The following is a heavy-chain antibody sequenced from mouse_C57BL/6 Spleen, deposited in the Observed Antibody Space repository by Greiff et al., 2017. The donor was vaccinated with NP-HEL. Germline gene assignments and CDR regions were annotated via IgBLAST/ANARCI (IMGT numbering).Heavy chain of an antibody. CDR2: IDPENGDT. CDR3: TTSLSGTYYFDD. CDR1: GFNIKDDY. V-gene: IGHV14-4*01. D-gene: IGHD4-1*01. Sequence: VQLQQSGAELVRPGASVKLSCTASGFNIKDDYMHWVKQRPEQGLEWIGWIDPENGDTEYASKFQGKATITADTSSNTAYLQLSSLTSEDTAVYYCTTSLSGTYYFDDWGQGTTLTVSS. J-gene: IGHJ2*01.